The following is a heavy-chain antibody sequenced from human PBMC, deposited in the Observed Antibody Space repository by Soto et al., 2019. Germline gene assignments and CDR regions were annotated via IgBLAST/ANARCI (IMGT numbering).Heavy chain of an antibody. CDR1: GYTFTNFG. J-gene: IGHJ6*02. Sequence: ASVKVSCKASGYTFTNFGISWVRQAPGQGLEWMGWISAYNGNTNYAQNFQGRVTMTTDTSTSTAYMELRSLRSDDTAVYYCASRYCINGRCHSALYYYYGMDVGG. CDR2: ISAYNGNT. CDR3: ASRYCINGRCHSALYYYYGMDV. D-gene: IGHD2-8*01. V-gene: IGHV1-18*01.